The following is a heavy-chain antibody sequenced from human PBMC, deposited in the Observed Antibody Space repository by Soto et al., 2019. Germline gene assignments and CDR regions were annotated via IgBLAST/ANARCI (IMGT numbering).Heavy chain of an antibody. CDR2: IYPGDSDT. CDR1: GYSFTSYW. Sequence: GESLKISCKGSGYSFTSYWIGWVRQMPGKGLEWMGIIYPGDSDTRYSPSFQGQVTISADKSSSTAYLQWSSLKASDTAMYYCARSIVVVPAAMEGAPYYFDYWGQGTLVTVSS. CDR3: ARSIVVVPAAMEGAPYYFDY. V-gene: IGHV5-51*01. D-gene: IGHD2-2*01. J-gene: IGHJ4*02.